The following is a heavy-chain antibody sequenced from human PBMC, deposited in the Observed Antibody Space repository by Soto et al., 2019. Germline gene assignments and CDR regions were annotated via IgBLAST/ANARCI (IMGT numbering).Heavy chain of an antibody. D-gene: IGHD3-16*01. Sequence: GASVKVSCKASGYTFTSYDINWVRQATGQGLEWMGWMNPNSGNTGYAQKFQGRVTMTRNTSISTAYMELSSLRSEDTAMYYCARGPVYTVGLATYFDYWGQGTLVTVSS. J-gene: IGHJ4*02. CDR1: GYTFTSYD. CDR3: ARGPVYTVGLATYFDY. CDR2: MNPNSGNT. V-gene: IGHV1-8*01.